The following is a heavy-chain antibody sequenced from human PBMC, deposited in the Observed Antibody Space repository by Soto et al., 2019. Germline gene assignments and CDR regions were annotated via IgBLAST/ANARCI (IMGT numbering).Heavy chain of an antibody. Sequence: EVQLVESGGGLIQPGGSLRLSCAASGFTVSSNYMSWVCQAPGKGLEWVSVLFSGGSTYYADSVKGRFTISRDNSKNTLYLQMNSLRVEDTAIYYCARVGTVHSYYFDYWGQGTLVTVSS. CDR2: LFSGGST. V-gene: IGHV3-53*01. J-gene: IGHJ4*02. CDR1: GFTVSSNY. D-gene: IGHD1-7*01. CDR3: ARVGTVHSYYFDY.